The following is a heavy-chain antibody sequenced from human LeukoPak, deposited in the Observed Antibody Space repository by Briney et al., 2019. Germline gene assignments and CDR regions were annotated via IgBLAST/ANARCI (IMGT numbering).Heavy chain of an antibody. CDR3: ARSTIFGVAHLGFDP. CDR2: INHSGST. Sequence: PSETLSLTCAVYGGSFSGYYWSWIRQPPGKGLEWIGEINHSGSTNYNPSLESRVTISVDTSKNQFSLKLSSVTAADTAVYYCARSTIFGVAHLGFDPWGQGTLVTVSS. CDR1: GGSFSGYY. V-gene: IGHV4-34*01. D-gene: IGHD3-3*01. J-gene: IGHJ5*02.